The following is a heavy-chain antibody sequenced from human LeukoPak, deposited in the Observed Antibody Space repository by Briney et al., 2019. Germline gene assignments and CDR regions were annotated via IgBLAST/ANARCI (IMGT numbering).Heavy chain of an antibody. D-gene: IGHD3-22*01. CDR2: INSDGSNT. CDR3: ARAQYYYDSSGYVRLDASDI. CDR1: GFILGRNW. V-gene: IGHV3-74*01. J-gene: IGHJ3*02. Sequence: GGSQRLSCAASGFILGRNWMDCVRHAPGKGLVWLSRINSDGSNTNYADSVKGRFTISRDNAKNTLYLQMNSLRVEDTAVYFCARAQYYYDSSGYVRLDASDIWGQGTMVTVSS.